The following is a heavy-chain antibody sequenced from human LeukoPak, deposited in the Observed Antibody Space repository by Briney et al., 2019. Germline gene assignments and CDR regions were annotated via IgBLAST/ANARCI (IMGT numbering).Heavy chain of an antibody. CDR2: IYWDDEK. CDR1: GFSLTIRQRG. CDR3: ERSSYRNGRKHGFFDL. J-gene: IGHJ1*01. V-gene: IGHV2-5*04. D-gene: IGHD3-10*01. Sequence: GTTLVKPTQTLTLTCSFSGFSLTIRQRGVGWVHQTPGKALEGLPVIYWDDEKRYNASLETSPTVTAAASEHRVVGIKTNMVRVDTGVLFCERSSYRNGRKHGFFDLWAQGNRVTVSS.